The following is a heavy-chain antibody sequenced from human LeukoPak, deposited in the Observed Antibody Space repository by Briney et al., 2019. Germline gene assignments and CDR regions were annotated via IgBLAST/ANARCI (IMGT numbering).Heavy chain of an antibody. Sequence: NPSETLSLTCIVSGGSIRNYNNYWSWIRQPPGKGLEWIGYIYYSGSTNYNPSLKSRVTISVDTSKNQFSLKLSSVTAADTAVYYCARDSSGWMGWFDPWGQGTLVTVSS. CDR2: IYYSGST. V-gene: IGHV4-61*01. CDR3: ARDSSGWMGWFDP. CDR1: GGSIRNYNNY. D-gene: IGHD6-19*01. J-gene: IGHJ5*02.